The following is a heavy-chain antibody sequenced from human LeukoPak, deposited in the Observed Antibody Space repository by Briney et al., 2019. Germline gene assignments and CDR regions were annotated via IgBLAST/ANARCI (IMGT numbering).Heavy chain of an antibody. Sequence: GGSLRLSCAASRFTFSRYSMNWVRQAPGKGLEWVSYITNSSNNIYYADSVKGRFTVSRDNAKNSLYLQMNSLRAEDTAVYYCASAKFDYWGQGTLVTVSS. CDR2: ITNSSNNI. J-gene: IGHJ4*02. CDR1: RFTFSRYS. V-gene: IGHV3-48*04. CDR3: ASAKFDY.